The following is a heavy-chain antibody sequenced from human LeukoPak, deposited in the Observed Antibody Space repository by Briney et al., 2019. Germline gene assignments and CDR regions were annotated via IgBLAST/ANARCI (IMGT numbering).Heavy chain of an antibody. Sequence: GESLKISCKGSGYSFTSYWIGWVRQMPGKSLEWMGSIYPGDSDTRYSPSFQGQVTISADKSISTAYLQWSSLKASDTAMYYCARQITMVRGVIIQNYFDYWGQGTLVTVSS. J-gene: IGHJ4*02. CDR3: ARQITMVRGVIIQNYFDY. V-gene: IGHV5-51*01. CDR1: GYSFTSYW. D-gene: IGHD3-10*01. CDR2: IYPGDSDT.